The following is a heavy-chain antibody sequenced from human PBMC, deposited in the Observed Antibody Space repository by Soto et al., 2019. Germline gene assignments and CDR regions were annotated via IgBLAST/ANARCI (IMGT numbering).Heavy chain of an antibody. CDR2: ISSSSSYI. V-gene: IGHV3-21*01. Sequence: GGSMRLSCAASGFTVSSYSMNWVRQAPGKGLEWVSSISSSSSYIYYADSVKGRFTISRDNAKNSLYLQMNSLRAEDTAVYYCARGLLAVVTTDYWGQGTLVTVS. CDR1: GFTVSSYS. J-gene: IGHJ4*02. CDR3: ARGLLAVVTTDY. D-gene: IGHD3-22*01.